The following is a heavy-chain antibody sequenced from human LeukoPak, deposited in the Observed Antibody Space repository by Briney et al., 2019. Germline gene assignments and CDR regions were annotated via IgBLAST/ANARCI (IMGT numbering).Heavy chain of an antibody. Sequence: PSETLSLTCTVSGYSISSGYYWGWIRQPPGKGLEWIGSIYHSGSTYHNPSLKSRVTISVDTSKNQFSLKLSSVTAADTAVYYCARGGKWLNVWGQGTLVTVSS. CDR1: GYSISSGYY. D-gene: IGHD3-22*01. J-gene: IGHJ4*02. CDR2: IYHSGST. CDR3: ARGGKWLNV. V-gene: IGHV4-38-2*02.